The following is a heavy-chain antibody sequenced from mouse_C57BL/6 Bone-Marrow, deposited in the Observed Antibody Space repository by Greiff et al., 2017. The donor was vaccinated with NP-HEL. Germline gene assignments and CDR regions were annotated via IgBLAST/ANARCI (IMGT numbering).Heavy chain of an antibody. CDR2: ISSGGSYT. CDR1: GFTFSSYG. Sequence: EVKVVESGGDLVKPGGSLKLSCAASGFTFSSYGMSWVRQTPDKRLEWVATISSGGSYTYYPDSVKGRFTISIDNAKNTLYLQMSSLKSEDTAMYYCASPYDYDVAWFAYWGQGTLVTVSA. D-gene: IGHD2-4*01. J-gene: IGHJ3*01. CDR3: ASPYDYDVAWFAY. V-gene: IGHV5-6*01.